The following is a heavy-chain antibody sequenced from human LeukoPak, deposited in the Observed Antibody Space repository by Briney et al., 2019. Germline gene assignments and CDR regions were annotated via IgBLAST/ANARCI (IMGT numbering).Heavy chain of an antibody. CDR3: ARLNYDFWSGYPDY. CDR2: ISSRGSTI. Sequence: GGSLRLSCAASGFTFSDYYMSWIRQAPGKGREWVSYISSRGSTIYYADSVKGRFTISRDNAKNSLYLQMNCLRAEDTAVYYCARLNYDFWSGYPDYWGQGTLVTVSS. D-gene: IGHD3-3*01. J-gene: IGHJ4*02. V-gene: IGHV3-11*01. CDR1: GFTFSDYY.